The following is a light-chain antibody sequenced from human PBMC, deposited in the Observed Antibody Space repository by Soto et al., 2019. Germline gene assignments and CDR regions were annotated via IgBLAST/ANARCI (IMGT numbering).Light chain of an antibody. CDR3: QQYYGTPYT. Sequence: DIVMTQSPDSLAVSLGERATINCKSSQSVLYSSDNKNYLAWYQQKPGQPPKLLIYWASTRESGVANRFSGSESGTDFTLTISSLQAEDVAVYYCQQYYGTPYTFGQGTKLEIK. J-gene: IGKJ2*01. CDR2: WAS. V-gene: IGKV4-1*01. CDR1: QSVLYSSDNKNY.